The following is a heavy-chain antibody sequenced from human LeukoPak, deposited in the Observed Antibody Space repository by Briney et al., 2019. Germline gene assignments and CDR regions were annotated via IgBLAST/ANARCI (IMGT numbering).Heavy chain of an antibody. Sequence: GRSLRLSCTASGFTFGDYAMNWVRQAPGKGLEWVSYISSSGSTIYYADSVKGRFTISRDNAKNSLYLQMNSLRAEDTAVYYCARAPGGYSYGTPNFDYWGQGTLVTVSS. CDR1: GFTFGDYA. J-gene: IGHJ4*02. CDR3: ARAPGGYSYGTPNFDY. CDR2: ISSSGSTI. D-gene: IGHD5-18*01. V-gene: IGHV3-48*03.